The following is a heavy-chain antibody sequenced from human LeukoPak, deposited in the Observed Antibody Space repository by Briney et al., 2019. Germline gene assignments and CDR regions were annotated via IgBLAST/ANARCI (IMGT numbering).Heavy chain of an antibody. CDR3: AKLAGSGSYSANEFDY. V-gene: IGHV3-23*01. CDR1: GFTFSNYA. J-gene: IGHJ4*02. Sequence: GGSLRLSCAASGFTFSNYAMTWVRQAPGKGLEWVSLISGSGGSTYYADSVKGRFNISRDNSKSTLYLQMNSLRAEDTAVYYCAKLAGSGSYSANEFDYWGQGTLVTVSS. D-gene: IGHD3-10*01. CDR2: ISGSGGST.